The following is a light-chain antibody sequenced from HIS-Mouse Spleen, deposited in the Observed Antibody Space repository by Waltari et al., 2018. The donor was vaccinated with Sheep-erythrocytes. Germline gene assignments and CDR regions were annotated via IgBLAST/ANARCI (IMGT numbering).Light chain of an antibody. CDR3: CSYAGSYNHV. CDR1: SSDVGAYHY. Sequence: QSALTQPRSVSGSPGQSVTISCTGTSSDVGAYHYVSWYQQHPGKAPKLRIYEVSKRPSGVPDRFSGSKSGNTASLTISGLQAEDEADYYCCSYAGSYNHVFATGTKVTVL. J-gene: IGLJ1*01. CDR2: EVS. V-gene: IGLV2-11*01.